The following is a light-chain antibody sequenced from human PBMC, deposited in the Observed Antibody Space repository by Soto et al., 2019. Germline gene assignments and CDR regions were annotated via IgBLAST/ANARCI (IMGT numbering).Light chain of an antibody. CDR2: EVR. CDR3: SSYTNTGTLVV. CDR1: GSDIGAYDF. J-gene: IGLJ2*01. Sequence: QSALTQPASVSGSPGQSITISCTGTGSDIGAYDFVSWYQHHPGKAPKLLVYEVRHRPSGVSIRFSGSKSGNTASLTISGLQPEDEAHYYCSSYTNTGTLVVFGGGTKLTVL. V-gene: IGLV2-14*01.